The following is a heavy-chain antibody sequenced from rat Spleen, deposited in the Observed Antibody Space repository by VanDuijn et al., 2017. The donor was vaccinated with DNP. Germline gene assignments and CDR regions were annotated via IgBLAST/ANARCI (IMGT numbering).Heavy chain of an antibody. CDR2: INSAGTT. V-gene: IGHV3-3*01. J-gene: IGHJ4*01. D-gene: IGHD1-4*01. CDR3: ARWPGYNPPYAMDA. CDR1: GYSITSSYR. Sequence: EVQLQESGPGLLKPSQSLSLTCSVTGYSITSSYRWNWIRKFPGNKLEWMGSINSAGTTKYNPSLKSRISITRDTSKNQLFLQVNSVTTEDTATYHCARWPGYNPPYAMDAWGQGTSVTVSS.